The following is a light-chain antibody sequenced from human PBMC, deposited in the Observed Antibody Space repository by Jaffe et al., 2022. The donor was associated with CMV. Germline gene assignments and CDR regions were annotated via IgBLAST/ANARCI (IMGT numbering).Light chain of an antibody. CDR3: SSFSGSSTPVL. Sequence: QSALTQPASVSGSPGQSITISCTGTSSDIGAYNYVSWYQQHPGKAPKVLIYDVTNRPSGISNRFSGSKSGDAASLTISGLQAEDEADYYCSSFSGSSTPVLFGGGTKVTVL. CDR1: SSDIGAYNY. J-gene: IGLJ2*01. V-gene: IGLV2-14*03. CDR2: DVT.